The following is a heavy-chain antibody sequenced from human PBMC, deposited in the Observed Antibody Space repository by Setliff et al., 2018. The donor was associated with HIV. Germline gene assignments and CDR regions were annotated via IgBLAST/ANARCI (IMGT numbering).Heavy chain of an antibody. CDR1: GGSISSSSYY. J-gene: IGHJ3*02. CDR3: ARSKYSSGWYSDHDAFDI. D-gene: IGHD6-19*01. Sequence: SETLSLTCTVSGGSISSSSYYWGWVRQPPGKGLEWIGSIYHSGTTYYNPSLKSRVTISVATSKIQFSLKLTSVTAADTALYYCARSKYSSGWYSDHDAFDIWGQGTMVTVSS. V-gene: IGHV4-39*01. CDR2: IYHSGTT.